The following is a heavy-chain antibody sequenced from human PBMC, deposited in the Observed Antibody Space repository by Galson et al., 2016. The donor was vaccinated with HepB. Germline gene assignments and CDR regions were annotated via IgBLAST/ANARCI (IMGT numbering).Heavy chain of an antibody. CDR2: ISGYNGRA. D-gene: IGHD6-13*01. Sequence: SVKVSCKASGGTFSSSTFTWVRQAPGQGLQWMGWISGYNGRAMYAQEFQDRVTLTIDTSTTTASMEVNRLTSDDTAMYYCARDLAAETTDAFDIRGQGTMATVSS. CDR3: ARDLAAETTDAFDI. J-gene: IGHJ3*02. CDR1: GGTFSSST. V-gene: IGHV1-18*04.